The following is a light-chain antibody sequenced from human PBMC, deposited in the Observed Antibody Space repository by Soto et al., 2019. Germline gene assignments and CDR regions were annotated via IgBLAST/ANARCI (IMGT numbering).Light chain of an antibody. Sequence: EIVLTQSPGTLSLSPGERATLSCRASQSIVANYLAWYQQKPGQSPRLLIYGVSSRATGIPDRFSGSGSRTDCTLTINRLEPEDSAVYYCQQYGSSPGTFGQGTKVEIK. CDR1: QSIVANY. CDR2: GVS. J-gene: IGKJ1*01. V-gene: IGKV3-20*01. CDR3: QQYGSSPGT.